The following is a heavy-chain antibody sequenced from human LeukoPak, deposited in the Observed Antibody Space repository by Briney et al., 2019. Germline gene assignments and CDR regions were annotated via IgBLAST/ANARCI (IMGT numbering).Heavy chain of an antibody. CDR3: AKRTAAVPYFYYGMDV. CDR2: ISATGGST. D-gene: IGHD6-13*01. V-gene: IGHV3-23*01. Sequence: PGASLRLCCAASGFTFSTYAMSWDRQAPGKGLEWVSGISATGGSTYYADSVKGRFTISRDNSKNTLYLQVNSLRAEDTAVYYCAKRTAAVPYFYYGMDVWGQGTTVTVSS. J-gene: IGHJ6*02. CDR1: GFTFSTYA.